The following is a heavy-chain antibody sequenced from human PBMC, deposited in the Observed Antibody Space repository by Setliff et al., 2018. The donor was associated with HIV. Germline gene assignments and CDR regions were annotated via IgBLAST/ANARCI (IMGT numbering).Heavy chain of an antibody. J-gene: IGHJ4*02. D-gene: IGHD6-25*01. CDR2: ISYGGTYI. CDR1: GFTFSSYC. Sequence: NPGGSLRLSCVASGFTFSSYCMDWFRQAPGKGLEWVSSISYGGTYIYQSDSVRGRFTISRDNSRNTVYLQVGSLRPDDTAMYYCARSRPYNSALDYWGQGTLVTVSS. CDR3: ARSRPYNSALDY. V-gene: IGHV3-21*01.